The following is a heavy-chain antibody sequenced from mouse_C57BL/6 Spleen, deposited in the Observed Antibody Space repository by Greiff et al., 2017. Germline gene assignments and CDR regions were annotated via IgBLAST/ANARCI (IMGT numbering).Heavy chain of an antibody. CDR3: AKGYGSRYFDV. J-gene: IGHJ1*03. V-gene: IGHV5-16*01. CDR1: GFTFSDYY. CDR2: INYDGSST. D-gene: IGHD2-2*01. Sequence: EVMLVESEAGLVQPGSSMKLSCTASGFTFSDYYMAWVRQVPGKGLEWVANINYDGSSTYYLDPLKSRFIISRDNTKNILYLQMNSLKSGDTATYYCAKGYGSRYFDVWGTGTTVTVSS.